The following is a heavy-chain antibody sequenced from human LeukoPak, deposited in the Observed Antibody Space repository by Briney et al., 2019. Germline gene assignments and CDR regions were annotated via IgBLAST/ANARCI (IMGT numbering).Heavy chain of an antibody. CDR2: INSDGINT. D-gene: IGHD5-18*01. J-gene: IGHJ4*02. Sequence: GGSLRLSCAASGFTFSNYWMHWVRQAPGKGLVWVSRINSDGINTSYADSVKGRFTISRDNAKNTLNLQMNSLRAEDTAVYYCAVGAEGHSYGHVNYWGQGTLVTVSS. V-gene: IGHV3-74*01. CDR1: GFTFSNYW. CDR3: AVGAEGHSYGHVNY.